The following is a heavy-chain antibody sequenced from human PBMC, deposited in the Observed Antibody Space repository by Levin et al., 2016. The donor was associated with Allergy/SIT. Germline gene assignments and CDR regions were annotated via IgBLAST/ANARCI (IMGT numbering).Heavy chain of an antibody. V-gene: IGHV3-30*04. J-gene: IGHJ4*02. CDR3: ARWRSYDILTGYYTRADY. D-gene: IGHD3-9*01. CDR1: GFTFSSYA. CDR2: ISYDGSNK. Sequence: GGSLRLSCAASGFTFSSYAVHWVRQAPGKGLEWVAVISYDGSNKYYADSVKGRFTISRDNAKNSLYLQMNSLRAEDTAVYYCARWRSYDILTGYYTRADYWGQGTLVTVSS.